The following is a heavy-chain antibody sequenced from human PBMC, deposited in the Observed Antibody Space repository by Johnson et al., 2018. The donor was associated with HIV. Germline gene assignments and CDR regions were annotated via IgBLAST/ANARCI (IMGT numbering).Heavy chain of an antibody. CDR1: GFTVSSNY. Sequence: QVQLVESGGGLVQPGGSLRLSCAASGFTVSSNYMSWVRQAPGKGLEWVAVISNDGNSKYYTESLKGRITISRDNSMNTLYLQMNSLRAEDTALHYCARHRGVYPTSPGGVGAFDFWGPGTMVTVSS. CDR3: ARHRGVYPTSPGGVGAFDF. D-gene: IGHD1-26*01. CDR2: ISNDGNSK. V-gene: IGHV3-30-3*01. J-gene: IGHJ3*01.